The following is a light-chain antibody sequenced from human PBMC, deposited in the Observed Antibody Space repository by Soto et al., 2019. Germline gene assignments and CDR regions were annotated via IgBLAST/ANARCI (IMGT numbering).Light chain of an antibody. CDR1: QFVSSR. CDR3: QEYFQWPPGM. J-gene: IGKJ1*01. Sequence: SQFVSSRLAWYQQRPGQVPRLLIYDTSTRAPGFSDRFSGSGSGTEFTLSISSLQSEDFAVYSCQEYFQWPPGMVGRGAKVDIK. V-gene: IGKV3-15*01. CDR2: DTS.